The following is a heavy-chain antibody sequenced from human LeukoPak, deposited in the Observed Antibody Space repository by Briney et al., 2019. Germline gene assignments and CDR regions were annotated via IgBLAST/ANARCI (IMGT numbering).Heavy chain of an antibody. D-gene: IGHD1-26*01. J-gene: IGHJ4*02. CDR3: ARGIVGATTESFDY. CDR2: ISGGGVTT. CDR1: GFTSIAYA. V-gene: IGHV3-23*01. Sequence: GGSLRLSCVGSGFTSIAYALTWARQAPGKGLEWVSGISGGGVTTYYADSVKGRFTISRDNSKNTLYLQMNSLRAEDTAVYYCARGIVGATTESFDYWGQGTLVTVSS.